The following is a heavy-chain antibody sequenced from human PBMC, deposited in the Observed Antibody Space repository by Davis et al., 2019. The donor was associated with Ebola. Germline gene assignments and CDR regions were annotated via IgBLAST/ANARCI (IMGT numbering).Heavy chain of an antibody. CDR1: GGSFSGYY. J-gene: IGHJ4*02. V-gene: IGHV4-34*01. Sequence: MPGGSLRLSCAVYGGSFSGYYWSWIRQPPGKGLEWIGEINHSGSTNYNPSLKSRVTISVDTSKNQFSLKLSSVTAADTAVYSCAGIAADGSYWGQGALVTVSS. CDR2: INHSGST. CDR3: AGIAADGSY. D-gene: IGHD3-10*01.